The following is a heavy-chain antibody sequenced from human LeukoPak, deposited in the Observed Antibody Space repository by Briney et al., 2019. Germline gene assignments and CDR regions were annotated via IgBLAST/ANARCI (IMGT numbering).Heavy chain of an antibody. CDR1: GGSISSGDYY. D-gene: IGHD2-2*01. CDR2: IYYSGST. V-gene: IGHV4-30-4*01. CDR3: ARVSTLGYCSSTSCYAIDY. J-gene: IGHJ4*02. Sequence: SETLSLTCTVSGGSISSGDYYWSWLRQPPGKGLEWVGYIYYSGSTYYNPSLKSRLTISVDTSKNQFSLKLSSVTAADTAVYYCARVSTLGYCSSTSCYAIDYWGQGTLVTVSS.